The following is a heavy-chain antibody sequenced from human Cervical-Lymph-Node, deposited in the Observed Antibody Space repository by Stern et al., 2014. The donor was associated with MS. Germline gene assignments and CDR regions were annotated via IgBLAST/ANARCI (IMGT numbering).Heavy chain of an antibody. D-gene: IGHD3-9*01. CDR2: IWSDGSNE. V-gene: IGHV3-33*06. CDR1: GFIFSNYG. Sequence: VQLLESGGGVVQPGRSLRLSCAASGFIFSNYGMHWVRQAPGKGLEWVAVIWSDGSNEHYGDSVKGRFTISRDNAKNTLYLQMNSVRASDTAVYYGAKQIIYLDRFSPYGMDVWGQGTTVTVSS. J-gene: IGHJ6*02. CDR3: AKQIIYLDRFSPYGMDV.